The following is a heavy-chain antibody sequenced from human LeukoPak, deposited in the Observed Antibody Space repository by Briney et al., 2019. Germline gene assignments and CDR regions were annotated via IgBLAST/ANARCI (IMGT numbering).Heavy chain of an antibody. V-gene: IGHV4-59*01. CDR3: ASIQGDYSNYEYYFDY. CDR1: GGSISNYY. Sequence: SETLSLTCSVSGGSISNYYWSWIRQPPGRGLECIGYIYYSGSTNFNPSLKSRVTISVDTSKNQFSLRLSSVTAADTAVYYCASIQGDYSNYEYYFDYWGQGTLVTVSS. CDR2: IYYSGST. D-gene: IGHD4-11*01. J-gene: IGHJ4*02.